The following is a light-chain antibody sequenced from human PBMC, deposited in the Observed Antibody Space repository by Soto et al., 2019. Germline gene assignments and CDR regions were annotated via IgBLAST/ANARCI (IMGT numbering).Light chain of an antibody. CDR3: QQYRT. CDR2: KAS. Sequence: DIQMTQSPSTLSASVGDRVTITCRASQSISSWLAWYQQKPGKAPKLLIYKASSLDSGVPSRFSGSGSGTEFTLTISSLQPDDFATYYCQQYRTFGQGTKLEIK. CDR1: QSISSW. V-gene: IGKV1-5*03. J-gene: IGKJ2*01.